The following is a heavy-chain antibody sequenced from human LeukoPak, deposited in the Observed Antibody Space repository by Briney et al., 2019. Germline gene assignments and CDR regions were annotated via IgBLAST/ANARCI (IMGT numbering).Heavy chain of an antibody. V-gene: IGHV4-61*02. J-gene: IGHJ4*02. D-gene: IGHD5-24*01. CDR1: GGSISSSSYY. CDR2: IYTSGST. CDR3: ARGSREMATTFDY. Sequence: PSETLSLTCTVSGGSISSSSYYWGCIRQPAGKGLEWIGRIYTSGSTNYNPSLKSRVTMSVDTSKNQFSLKLSSVTAADTAVYYCARGSREMATTFDYWGRGTLVTVSS.